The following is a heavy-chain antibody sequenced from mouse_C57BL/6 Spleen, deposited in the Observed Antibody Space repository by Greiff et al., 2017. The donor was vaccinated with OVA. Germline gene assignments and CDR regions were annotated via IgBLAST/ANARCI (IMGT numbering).Heavy chain of an antibody. Sequence: EVKLMESGGGLVQPGGSLSLSCAASGFTFTDYYMSWVRQPPGKALEWLGFIRNKANGYTTEYSASVKGRFTISRDNSQSILYLQMNALRAEDSATYYCARYDLWLYYFDYWGKGTTLTVSS. CDR3: ARYDLWLYYFDY. V-gene: IGHV7-3*01. CDR2: IRNKANGYTT. CDR1: GFTFTDYY. D-gene: IGHD1-1*02. J-gene: IGHJ2*01.